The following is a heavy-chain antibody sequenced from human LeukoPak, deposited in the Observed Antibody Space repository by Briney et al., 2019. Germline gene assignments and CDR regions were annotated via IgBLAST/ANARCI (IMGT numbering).Heavy chain of an antibody. Sequence: SETPSLTCTVSGGSISSYYWSWIRQPPGKGLEWIGYIYYSGSTNYNPSLKSRVTISVDTSKNQFSLKLSSVTAADTAVYYCARVLTGPAAFDIWGQGTMVTVSS. J-gene: IGHJ3*02. V-gene: IGHV4-59*01. CDR1: GGSISSYY. D-gene: IGHD3-16*01. CDR3: ARVLTGPAAFDI. CDR2: IYYSGST.